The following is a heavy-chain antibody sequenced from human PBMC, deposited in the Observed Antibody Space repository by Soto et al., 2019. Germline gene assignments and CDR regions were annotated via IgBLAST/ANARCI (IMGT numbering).Heavy chain of an antibody. V-gene: IGHV3-23*01. Sequence: LRLSCAASGINFKSSVMNWVRQAPGKGLEWVSTISGSGTGTYYAESVKGRFTISRDNSRNTLFLQMNSLRVEDTAIYYCAKLSAYSSGYFWDPGTLVTVSS. CDR1: GINFKSSV. CDR2: ISGSGTGT. D-gene: IGHD5-18*01. CDR3: AKLSAYSSGYF. J-gene: IGHJ4*02.